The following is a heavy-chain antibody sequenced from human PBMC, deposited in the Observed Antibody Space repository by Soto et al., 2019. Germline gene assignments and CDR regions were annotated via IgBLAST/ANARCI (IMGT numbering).Heavy chain of an antibody. V-gene: IGHV3-30-3*01. CDR1: GFTFSSYA. D-gene: IGHD5-12*01. Sequence: QVQRVESGGGVVQPGRSLRASCAASGFTFSSYAMHWVRQAPGKGLEWVAVISYDGSNKYYADSVKGRFTISRDNSKNTLYLQMNSLRAEDTAVYYCARVAVEMATIHVFDYWGQGTLVTVSS. J-gene: IGHJ4*02. CDR2: ISYDGSNK. CDR3: ARVAVEMATIHVFDY.